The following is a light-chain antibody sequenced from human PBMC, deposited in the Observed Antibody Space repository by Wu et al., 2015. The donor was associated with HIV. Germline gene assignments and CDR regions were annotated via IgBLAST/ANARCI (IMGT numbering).Light chain of an antibody. CDR1: ESVRGES. CDR2: DAA. J-gene: IGKJ1*01. Sequence: EIVLTQSPGNVSLSVGTRITLSCRASESVRGESVAWYQQKPGQSPTLLIFDAASRPSGVPDRFRGSASGTNLLFVLTINRLETEDSALYYCQQYASSPWTFGQGTKLEIK. CDR3: QQYASSPWT. V-gene: IGKV3-20*01.